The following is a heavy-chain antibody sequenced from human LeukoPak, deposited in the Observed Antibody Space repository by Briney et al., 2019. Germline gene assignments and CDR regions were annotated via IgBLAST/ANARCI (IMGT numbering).Heavy chain of an antibody. CDR1: GYTFTGYY. J-gene: IGHJ4*02. D-gene: IGHD5-18*01. Sequence: GASVTVSCKASGYTFTGYYMHWVRQAPGQGLEWMGWINPNSGGTNYAQKFQGRVTMTRDTSISTAYMELSRLRSDDTAVYYCARESGSGYSYGYGYWGQGTLVTVSS. CDR3: ARESGSGYSYGYGY. CDR2: INPNSGGT. V-gene: IGHV1-2*02.